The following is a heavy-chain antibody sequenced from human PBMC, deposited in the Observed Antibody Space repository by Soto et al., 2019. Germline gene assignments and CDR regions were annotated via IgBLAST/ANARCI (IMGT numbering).Heavy chain of an antibody. V-gene: IGHV4-39*01. J-gene: IGHJ5*02. D-gene: IGHD6-13*01. CDR1: GGSISSSSYY. Sequence: QLQLQESGPGLVKPSETLSLTCTVSGGSISSSSYYWGWIRQPPGKGLEWIGSIYYSGSTYYNPSLKSRVTISVDTSKNQFSLKLSSVTAADTAVYYCARWPIPGIAAASWFDPWGQGTLVTVSS. CDR3: ARWPIPGIAAASWFDP. CDR2: IYYSGST.